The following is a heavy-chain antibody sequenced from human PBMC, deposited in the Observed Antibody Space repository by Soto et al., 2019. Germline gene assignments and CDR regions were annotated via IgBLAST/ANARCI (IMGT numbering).Heavy chain of an antibody. CDR3: ARKGLGYSNPYLFDY. Sequence: QVQLVQSGAEVKKPGSSVKVSCKASGGTFSSYAISWVRQAPGQGREWMGGSIPIFGTANYAQKFQGRVTITADKSTSTAYMELSSLRSDDTAVYYCARKGLGYSNPYLFDYWGQGTLVTVSS. CDR2: SIPIFGTA. J-gene: IGHJ4*02. V-gene: IGHV1-69*06. CDR1: GGTFSSYA. D-gene: IGHD4-4*01.